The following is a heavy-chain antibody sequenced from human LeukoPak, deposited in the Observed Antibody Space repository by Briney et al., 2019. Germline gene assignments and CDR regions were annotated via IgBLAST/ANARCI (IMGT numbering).Heavy chain of an antibody. CDR1: GLTFSNAW. V-gene: IGHV3-15*01. D-gene: IGHD3-10*01. J-gene: IGHJ4*02. CDR2: IKSKIDGGTT. CDR3: TTSLSITMVRGVIIPFDY. Sequence: GGSLRLSCAASGLTFSNAWMSWVRQAPGKGLEWVGRIKSKIDGGTTDYAAPVKGRFTISRDDSKNTLYLQMNSLKTEDTAVYYCTTSLSITMVRGVIIPFDYWGQGTLVTVSS.